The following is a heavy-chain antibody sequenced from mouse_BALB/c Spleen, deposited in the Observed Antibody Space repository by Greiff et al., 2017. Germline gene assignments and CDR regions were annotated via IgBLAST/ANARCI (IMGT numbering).Heavy chain of an antibody. CDR2: ISYSGST. J-gene: IGHJ3*01. V-gene: IGHV3-2*02. CDR1: GYSITSDYA. CDR3: AKERIYYDYDRGFAY. D-gene: IGHD2-4*01. Sequence: ESGPGLVKPSQSLSLTCTVTGYSITSDYAWNWIRQFPGNKLEWMGYISYSGSTSYNPSLKSRISITRDTSKNQFFLQLNSVTTEDTATYYCAKERIYYDYDRGFAYWGQGTLVTVSA.